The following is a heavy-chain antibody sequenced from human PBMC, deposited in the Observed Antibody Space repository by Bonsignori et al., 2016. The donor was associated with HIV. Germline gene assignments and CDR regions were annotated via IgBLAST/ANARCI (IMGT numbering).Heavy chain of an antibody. CDR2: IYPGDSDT. Sequence: VRQMPGKGLEWMGIIYPGDSDTRYSPSFQGQVTISADKSISTAYLQWSSLKASDTAMYYCARLTDGVGATAYFDYWGQGTLVTVSS. J-gene: IGHJ4*02. D-gene: IGHD1-26*01. V-gene: IGHV5-51*01. CDR3: ARLTDGVGATAYFDY.